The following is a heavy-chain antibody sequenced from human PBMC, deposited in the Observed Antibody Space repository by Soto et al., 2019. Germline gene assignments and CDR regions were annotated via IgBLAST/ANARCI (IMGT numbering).Heavy chain of an antibody. CDR1: GYTFSGYY. CDR3: VRGQSPTKIQLWSPRYTMDV. Sequence: WASVKVSCKASGYTFSGYYIHWVRQAPGQGLEWMGWINPNSGGTNFAQKFQGWVTLTRDSSISTAYMELSRLKSGDSAVYYCVRGQSPTKIQLWSPRYTMDVWGQGTTVTVSS. J-gene: IGHJ6*02. D-gene: IGHD5-18*01. CDR2: INPNSGGT. V-gene: IGHV1-2*04.